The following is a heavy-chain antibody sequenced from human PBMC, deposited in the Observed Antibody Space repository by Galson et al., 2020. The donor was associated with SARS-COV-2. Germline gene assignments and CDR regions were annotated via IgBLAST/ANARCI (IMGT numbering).Heavy chain of an antibody. V-gene: IGHV1-2*02. CDR2: NPNNGDA. Sequence: NPNNGDAQYSQRFQGRVTMTRDTSIDTVHMELSGLRSDDSAVYYCARMAFYDATNFYWASGDYWGQGTLVTVSS. CDR3: ARMAFYDATNFYWASGDY. J-gene: IGHJ4*02. D-gene: IGHD3-9*01.